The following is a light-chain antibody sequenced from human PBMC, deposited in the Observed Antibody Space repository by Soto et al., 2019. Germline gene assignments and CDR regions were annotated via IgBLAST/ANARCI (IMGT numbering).Light chain of an antibody. CDR2: GAS. Sequence: EIVMTQSPATLSVSPGERATLSCRASQGIKDYVAWFQQKPGQAPRLLIYGASTRATAIPARFSGSGSGTEFTLSISSLQSEDFAVYYGQQYNTWPLTFXQGAKVDIK. CDR1: QGIKDY. CDR3: QQYNTWPLT. V-gene: IGKV3-15*01. J-gene: IGKJ1*01.